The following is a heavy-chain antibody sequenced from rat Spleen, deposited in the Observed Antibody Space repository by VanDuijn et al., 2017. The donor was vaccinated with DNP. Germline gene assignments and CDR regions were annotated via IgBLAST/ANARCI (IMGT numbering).Heavy chain of an antibody. Sequence: EVQLVESGGGLVQPGRSLKLSCAASGFTFSSYYMAWVRQAPKKGLEWVAAISPSGSRTYYPDSVKGRFAISRVDAKSSLYLQMSSLKSEDTATYYCTTDFERGYWGQGVMVTVSS. CDR2: ISPSGSRT. D-gene: IGHD1-11*01. J-gene: IGHJ2*01. CDR1: GFTFSSYY. V-gene: IGHV5-27*01. CDR3: TTDFERGY.